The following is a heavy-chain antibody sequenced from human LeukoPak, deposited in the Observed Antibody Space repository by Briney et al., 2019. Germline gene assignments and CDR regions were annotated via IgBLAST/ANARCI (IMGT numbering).Heavy chain of an antibody. CDR1: GYTFTGYY. Sequence: ASVKVSCKASGYTFTGYYMHWVRQAPGQGLEWMGWINPNSGGTNYAQKFQGRVTMTRATSISTAYMELSRLRSDDTAVYYCARAPGIAVAGSKKEFDYWGQGTLVTVSS. CDR3: ARAPGIAVAGSKKEFDY. J-gene: IGHJ4*02. D-gene: IGHD6-19*01. V-gene: IGHV1-2*02. CDR2: INPNSGGT.